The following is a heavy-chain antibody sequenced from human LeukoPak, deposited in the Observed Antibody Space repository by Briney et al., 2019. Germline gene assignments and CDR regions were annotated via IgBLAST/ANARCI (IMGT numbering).Heavy chain of an antibody. CDR1: GFNHTSLM. D-gene: IGHD3-16*01. CDR3: ARGRRDDHAFDI. CDR2: ISSGSSYI. V-gene: IGHV3-21*01. Sequence: GGSLPHSFSPSGFNHTSLMMMWVRRAPGKGLEWVSSISSGSSYIYYADSVKGRITISRDNSKNSLYLHMNSLRAEDTAIYYCARGRRDDHAFDIRGQGTMVTVSS. J-gene: IGHJ3*02.